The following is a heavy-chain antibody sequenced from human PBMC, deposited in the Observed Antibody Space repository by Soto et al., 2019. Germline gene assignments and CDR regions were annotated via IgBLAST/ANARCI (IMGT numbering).Heavy chain of an antibody. V-gene: IGHV4-30-4*01. CDR2: IYYSVST. CDR3: ARGGFCTTGVCNTFEY. CDR1: GGSISSGDYY. D-gene: IGHD2-8*01. J-gene: IGHJ4*02. Sequence: PSETLSLTCTVSGGSISSGDYYWNWIRQRPGKGLEWIGYIYYSVSTYYNPSLRSRVTISIDTSKNQFSLTLTSVTSADTAVYFCARGGFCTTGVCNTFEYWGEGTVVTVSS.